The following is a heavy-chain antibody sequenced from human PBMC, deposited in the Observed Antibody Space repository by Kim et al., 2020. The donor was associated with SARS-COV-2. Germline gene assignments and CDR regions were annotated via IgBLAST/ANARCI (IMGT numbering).Heavy chain of an antibody. V-gene: IGHV3-7*01. CDR1: GFAFSTSW. Sequence: GGSLRLSCVGSGFAFSTSWMTWVRQVPGKGLEWVANIKEDGRDTYYVASGKGRFTISRDNVKSSGYLQMNSLRAEDTAVYYCARDPYDSSGYGSFDYWG. D-gene: IGHD3-22*01. J-gene: IGHJ4*01. CDR2: IKEDGRDT. CDR3: ARDPYDSSGYGSFDY.